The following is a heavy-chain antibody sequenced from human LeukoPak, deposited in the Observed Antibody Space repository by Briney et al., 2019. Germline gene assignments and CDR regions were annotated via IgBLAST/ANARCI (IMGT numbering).Heavy chain of an antibody. J-gene: IGHJ4*02. CDR2: IWYDGSNK. D-gene: IGHD3-22*01. CDR1: GFTFSSYG. Sequence: GGSLRLSCAASGFTFSSYGMHWVRQAPGKGLEWVAVIWYDGSNKYYADFVKGRFTISRDNSKNTLYLQMNSLRAEDTAVYYCARDYHPYYYDSSGYFDYWGQGTLVTVSS. V-gene: IGHV3-33*01. CDR3: ARDYHPYYYDSSGYFDY.